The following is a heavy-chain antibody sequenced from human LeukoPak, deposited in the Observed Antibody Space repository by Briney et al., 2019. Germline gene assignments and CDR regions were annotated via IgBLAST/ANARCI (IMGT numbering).Heavy chain of an antibody. V-gene: IGHV3-9*01. J-gene: IGHJ4*02. CDR1: KFTFRYYA. D-gene: IGHD5-18*01. Sequence: GGSLRLSCVGSKFTFRYYAMHWVRQAPGRGLEWVAGINGDGGGVAYADSVVGRFTISRDYAETSLYLQMNSLRPEATALYYCARDRGGKVDTGAVEYWGQGTQVAVS. CDR2: INGDGGGV. CDR3: ARDRGGKVDTGAVEY.